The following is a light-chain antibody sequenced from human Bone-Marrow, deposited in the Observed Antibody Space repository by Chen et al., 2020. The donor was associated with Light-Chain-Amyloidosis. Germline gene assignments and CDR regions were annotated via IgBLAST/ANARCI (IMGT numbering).Light chain of an antibody. J-gene: IGLJ3*02. V-gene: IGLV6-57*01. Sequence: NFMLTQPHSVSESPGKTVIISCTRSSGSIATNYVQWYQQRPGSSPTTVIYEDDQRPSGVPVQFSRSIDRSSNPASLTISGLKTEDEADYYCQSYQGSSQGVFGGGTKLTVL. CDR2: EDD. CDR1: SGSIATNY. CDR3: QSYQGSSQGV.